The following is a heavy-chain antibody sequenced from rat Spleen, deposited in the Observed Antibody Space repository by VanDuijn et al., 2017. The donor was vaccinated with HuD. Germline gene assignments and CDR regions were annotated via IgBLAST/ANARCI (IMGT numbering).Heavy chain of an antibody. Sequence: EVQLQESGPGLVKPSQSLSLTCSVTGYSITSNYWGWIRKFPGNKMEWIGHISYSGSTNYNPSLESRISITRDTSKNQFFLQVNSVSTEDTAPYYCASSDGTHYYPPLIYWGQGTRVTVSS. CDR2: ISYSGST. J-gene: IGHJ3*01. CDR3: ASSDGTHYYPPLIY. D-gene: IGHD1-12*02. CDR1: GYSITSNY. V-gene: IGHV3-1*01.